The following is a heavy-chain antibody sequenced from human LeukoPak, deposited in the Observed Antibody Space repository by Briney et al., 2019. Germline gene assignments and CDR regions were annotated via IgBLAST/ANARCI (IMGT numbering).Heavy chain of an antibody. CDR3: ATVGVSVPGRRAAFEF. V-gene: IGHV3-53*01. CDR1: EISITTTY. Sequence: GGSLRLSCAVSEISITTTYMSWVRQAPGKGLEWVALIYSGGGTSYGDSVKGRFTISKGNSQNSLYLQMDSLTAEDTAMYYCATVGVSVPGRRAAFEFWGQGTLAIVSS. J-gene: IGHJ4*02. CDR2: IYSGGGT. D-gene: IGHD3-10*02.